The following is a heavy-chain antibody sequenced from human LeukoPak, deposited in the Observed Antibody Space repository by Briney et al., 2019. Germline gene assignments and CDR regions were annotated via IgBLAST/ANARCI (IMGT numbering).Heavy chain of an antibody. D-gene: IGHD5-18*01. Sequence: GRSLRLLCAVSGFIFSSYSMKWVREARGKGLEGGSSIRSSSSYIYYAASVKGRFTISRDNAKNTLYLQMNSLRAEDTAVYHCARDDGQLWTSGYWGQGALVTVSS. CDR2: IRSSSSYI. CDR3: ARDDGQLWTSGY. J-gene: IGHJ4*02. V-gene: IGHV3-21*01. CDR1: GFIFSSYS.